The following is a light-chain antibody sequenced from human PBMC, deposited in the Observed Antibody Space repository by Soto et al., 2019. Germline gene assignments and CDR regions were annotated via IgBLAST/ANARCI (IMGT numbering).Light chain of an antibody. V-gene: IGKV3-15*01. CDR2: GAS. J-gene: IGKJ5*01. CDR3: QQYNNWPLT. Sequence: EIVLTQSPATLSLSPGERATLSCRASQSVSSYLAWYQQKPGQAPRLLIYGASTRATGFPARFSGSGSGTEFTLTISSLQSEDFAVYYCQQYNNWPLTFGQGTRLEI. CDR1: QSVSSY.